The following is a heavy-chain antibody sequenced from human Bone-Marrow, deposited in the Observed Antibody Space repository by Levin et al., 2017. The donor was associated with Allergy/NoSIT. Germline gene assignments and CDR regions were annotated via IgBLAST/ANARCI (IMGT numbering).Heavy chain of an antibody. CDR2: IHQRGGS. Sequence: SETLSLTCAVYSASLSGYYWSWIRQTPGKGLEWIGQIHQRGGSNYNPSLESRVTLSLDTSKIQFSLKLTSVTAADTGVYFCERGQWGGYGLDVWGQGTTVTVSS. CDR3: ERGQWGGYGLDV. J-gene: IGHJ6*02. V-gene: IGHV4-34*01. D-gene: IGHD2-8*01. CDR1: SASLSGYY.